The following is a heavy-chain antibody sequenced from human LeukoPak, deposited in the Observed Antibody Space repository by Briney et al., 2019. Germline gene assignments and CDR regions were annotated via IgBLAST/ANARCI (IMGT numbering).Heavy chain of an antibody. Sequence: ASVKVSCKVSGYTLTELSMHWVRQAPGKGLEWMGGFDPEDGETIYAQKFQGTVTMTEDTSTDTAYMELSSLRSEDTAVYYCASGPIFGVVTPQDSGVDFDYWGQGTLVTVSS. V-gene: IGHV1-24*01. J-gene: IGHJ4*02. CDR1: GYTLTELS. CDR3: ASGPIFGVVTPQDSGVDFDY. D-gene: IGHD3-3*01. CDR2: FDPEDGET.